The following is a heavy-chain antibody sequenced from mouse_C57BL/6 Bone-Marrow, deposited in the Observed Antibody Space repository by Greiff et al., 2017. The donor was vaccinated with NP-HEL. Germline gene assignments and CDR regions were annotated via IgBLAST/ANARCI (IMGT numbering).Heavy chain of an antibody. CDR2: ISDGGSYT. CDR1: GFTFSSYA. Sequence: EVMLVESGGGLVKPGGSLKLSCAASGFTFSSYAMSWVRQTPEKRLEWVATISDGGSYTYYPDNVKGRFTISRDNAKNNLYLQMSHLTTEDTAMYYCASIYGSSYAMDYWGQGTSVTVSS. D-gene: IGHD1-1*01. V-gene: IGHV5-4*03. J-gene: IGHJ4*01. CDR3: ASIYGSSYAMDY.